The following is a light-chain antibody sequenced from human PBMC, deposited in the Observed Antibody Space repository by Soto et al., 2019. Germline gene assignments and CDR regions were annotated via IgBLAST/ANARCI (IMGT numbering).Light chain of an antibody. J-gene: IGKJ2*01. V-gene: IGKV3-20*01. CDR1: EPLGMCA. CDR3: LQHGSAPYT. Sequence: EMVLRLHPAPLPCLPGERATFSRPAKEPLGMCALACYRQNPGHAPGLVIYGASKTVFGIPDRFSGSTSGTVFNLSISRLEPEDSAVYHCLQHGSAPYTFGQGTRLEIK. CDR2: GAS.